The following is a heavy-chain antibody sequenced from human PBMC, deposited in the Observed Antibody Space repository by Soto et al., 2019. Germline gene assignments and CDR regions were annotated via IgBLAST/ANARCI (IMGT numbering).Heavy chain of an antibody. J-gene: IGHJ6*02. Sequence: SETLSLTCTVSGGSISSYYWSWIRQPPGKGLEWIGYIYYSGSTNYNPSLKSRVTISVDTSKNQFSLKLSSVTAADTAVYYCARHIESLVTAIHYYGMDVWGQGTTVTVSS. CDR3: ARHIESLVTAIHYYGMDV. CDR1: GGSISSYY. V-gene: IGHV4-59*08. CDR2: IYYSGST. D-gene: IGHD2-21*02.